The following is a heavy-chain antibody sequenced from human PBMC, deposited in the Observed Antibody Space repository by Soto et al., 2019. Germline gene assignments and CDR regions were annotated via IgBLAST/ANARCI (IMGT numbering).Heavy chain of an antibody. CDR1: GFTFSKTY. Sequence: GGSLRLSCTASGFTFSKTYMNWVRQAPGKGLEWVGRIKPKTDGGTTDYAAPVEGRFTISRDDSKNTLYLQMNSLKTDDTAVYYCSTVRTYWGQGTLVTVSS. CDR3: STVRTY. CDR2: IKPKTDGGTT. D-gene: IGHD3-10*01. V-gene: IGHV3-15*01. J-gene: IGHJ4*02.